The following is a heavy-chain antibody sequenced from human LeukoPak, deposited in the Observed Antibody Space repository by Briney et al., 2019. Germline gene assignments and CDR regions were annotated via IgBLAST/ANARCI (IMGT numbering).Heavy chain of an antibody. Sequence: SETLSFTCAVYGGSFSGYYWSWIRQPPGKGLEWIGEINHSGSTNYNPSLKSRVTISVDTSKNQFSLKLSSVTAADTAVYYCARGLYYDILTGYFLGPYYFDYWGQGTLVTVSS. V-gene: IGHV4-34*01. CDR2: INHSGST. D-gene: IGHD3-9*01. CDR1: GGSFSGYY. J-gene: IGHJ4*02. CDR3: ARGLYYDILTGYFLGPYYFDY.